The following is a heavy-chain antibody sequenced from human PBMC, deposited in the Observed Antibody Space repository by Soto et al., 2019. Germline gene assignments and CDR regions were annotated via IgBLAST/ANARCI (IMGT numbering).Heavy chain of an antibody. D-gene: IGHD4-17*01. CDR1: GFRFSDYG. CDR3: AKDRRDGEYNSVYDF. CDR2: MSFDGTYK. V-gene: IGHV3-30*18. Sequence: QVQLAESGGGVVQPGRSLRLSCIGSGFRFSDYGMHWVRQAPGKGLGWVAMMSFDGTYKYSADSVKGRFIISRDNSKNTLYLQMNSLSAEDTAVYYCAKDRRDGEYNSVYDFWGQGTLVTVSS. J-gene: IGHJ4*02.